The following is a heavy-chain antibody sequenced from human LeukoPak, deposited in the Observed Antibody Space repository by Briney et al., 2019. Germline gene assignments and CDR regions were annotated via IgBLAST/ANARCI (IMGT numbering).Heavy chain of an antibody. CDR1: GYSINSDYF. CDR3: ARILTIXYXFXX. V-gene: IGHV4-38-2*01. CDR2: IYHSGST. J-gene: IGHJ4*02. Sequence: PSETLSLTCAVSGYSINSDYFWGWIRQPPGKGLEWIGSIYHSGSTYYNPSLKSRVTISVFTSKNQFSLRLSSVTAADTAVYYCARILTIXYXFXXWGQXALV.